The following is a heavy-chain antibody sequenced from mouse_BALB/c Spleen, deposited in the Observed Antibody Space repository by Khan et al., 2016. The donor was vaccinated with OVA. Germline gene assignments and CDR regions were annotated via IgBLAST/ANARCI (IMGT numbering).Heavy chain of an antibody. CDR2: IWTGGST. CDR3: ARYYGNDGWYFDV. D-gene: IGHD2-2*01. CDR1: GFSLTSYG. V-gene: IGHV2-9*02. J-gene: IGHJ1*01. Sequence: QVQLQQSGPGLVAPSQSLSITCTVSGFSLTSYGVHWVRQPPGKGLEWLGVIWTGGSTNYNSALMSRLSISTDNSKSQVFLKMNSLQTDDTAMYYCARYYGNDGWYFDVWGAGTTVTVSS.